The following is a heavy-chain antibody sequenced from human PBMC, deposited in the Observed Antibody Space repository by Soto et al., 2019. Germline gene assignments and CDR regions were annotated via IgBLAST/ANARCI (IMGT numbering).Heavy chain of an antibody. Sequence: QVQLQEWGPGLVKPSETLSLTCNVSGGSITTYYWSWIRQPAGKGLEWIGRIYSGGSTNYNPSLRSRVTVSVDMSKNQFSLKLSSVSAADTAVYYCARGPGGFREFSLDYWGQGTLVTVSS. V-gene: IGHV4-4*07. CDR3: ARGPGGFREFSLDY. CDR2: IYSGGST. J-gene: IGHJ4*02. D-gene: IGHD3-10*01. CDR1: GGSITTYY.